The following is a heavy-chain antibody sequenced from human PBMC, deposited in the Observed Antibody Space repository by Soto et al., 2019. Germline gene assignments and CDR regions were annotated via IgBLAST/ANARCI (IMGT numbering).Heavy chain of an antibody. D-gene: IGHD2-15*01. CDR2: IGTAGGT. Sequence: GGSLRLSCAASGFTFSNYDMHWVRQVTGKGLEWVSTIGTAGGTYYPGSVKGRFTISRENAKNSLYLQMNSLRAEDTAVYYCARGRLISLYYFDYWGQGTLVTVSS. V-gene: IGHV3-13*01. J-gene: IGHJ4*02. CDR1: GFTFSNYD. CDR3: ARGRLISLYYFDY.